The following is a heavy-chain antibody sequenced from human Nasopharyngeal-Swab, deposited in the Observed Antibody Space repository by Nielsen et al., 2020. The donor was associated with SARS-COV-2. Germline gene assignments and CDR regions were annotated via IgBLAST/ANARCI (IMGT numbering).Heavy chain of an antibody. J-gene: IGHJ6*02. Sequence: IRQCPGKGLEWIGYIYYSGSTYYNPSLKSRVTISVDTSKNQFSLRLSSVTAADTAVYYCARDSGVAGTKYYYYGMDVWGQGTTVTVSS. CDR2: IYYSGST. D-gene: IGHD6-19*01. V-gene: IGHV4-30-4*01. CDR3: ARDSGVAGTKYYYYGMDV.